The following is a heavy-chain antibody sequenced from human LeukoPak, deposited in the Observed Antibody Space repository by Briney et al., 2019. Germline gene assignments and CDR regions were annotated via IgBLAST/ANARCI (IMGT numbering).Heavy chain of an antibody. CDR2: ISYDGSNK. Sequence: GRSLRLSCAASGFTFSSYAMHWVRQAPGKGLEWVAVISYDGSNKYYADSVKGRFTISRDNSENTLYLQMNSLRAEDTAVYYCARDRYYYDSSGYYSPPYWGQGTLVTVSS. CDR3: ARDRYYYDSSGYYSPPY. CDR1: GFTFSSYA. D-gene: IGHD3-22*01. V-gene: IGHV3-30-3*01. J-gene: IGHJ4*02.